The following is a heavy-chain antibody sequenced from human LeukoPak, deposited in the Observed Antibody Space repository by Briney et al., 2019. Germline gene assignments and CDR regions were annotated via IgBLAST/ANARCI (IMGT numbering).Heavy chain of an antibody. D-gene: IGHD3-10*01. CDR3: ATFDYFGSGGLFDC. CDR1: GFTFSSYW. CDR2: INGDGRNI. Sequence: GGSLRLSCVASGFTFSSYWMHWVRQDPRKGLVWVSRINGDGRNINYADSVRGRFTISRDNAKNTLYLRMNSLRAEDMAVYYCATFDYFGSGGLFDCWGQGTLVTVSS. V-gene: IGHV3-74*01. J-gene: IGHJ4*02.